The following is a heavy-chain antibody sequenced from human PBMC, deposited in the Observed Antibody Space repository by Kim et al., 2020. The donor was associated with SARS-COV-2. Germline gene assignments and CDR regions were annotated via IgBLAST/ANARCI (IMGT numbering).Heavy chain of an antibody. CDR3: ARDRGIAAAGPGPGDYYYYGMDV. CDR1: GFTFSSYS. CDR2: ISSSSSYI. Sequence: GGSLRLSCAASGFTFSSYSMNWVRQAPGKGLEWVSSISSSSSYIYYADSVKGRFTISRDNAKNSLYLQMNSLRAEDTAVYYCARDRGIAAAGPGPGDYYYYGMDVWGQGTTVTVSS. D-gene: IGHD6-13*01. J-gene: IGHJ6*02. V-gene: IGHV3-21*01.